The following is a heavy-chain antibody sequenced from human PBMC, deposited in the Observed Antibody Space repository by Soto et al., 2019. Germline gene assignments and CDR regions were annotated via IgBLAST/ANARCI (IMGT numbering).Heavy chain of an antibody. J-gene: IGHJ6*02. CDR1: GYTFTGYY. CDR3: ARTLFYGSGSYPPGGYYGMDV. Sequence: GASVKVSCKASGYTFTGYYMHWVRQAPGQGLEWMGWINPNSGGTNYAQKFQGRVTMTRDTSISTAYMELSRLRSDDTAVYYCARTLFYGSGSYPPGGYYGMDVWGQGTTVTVSS. D-gene: IGHD3-10*01. CDR2: INPNSGGT. V-gene: IGHV1-2*02.